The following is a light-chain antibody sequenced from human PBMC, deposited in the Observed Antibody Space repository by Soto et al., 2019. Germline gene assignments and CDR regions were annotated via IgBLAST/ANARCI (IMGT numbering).Light chain of an antibody. CDR2: EDN. J-gene: IGLJ7*01. CDR3: QSYDSSIYPV. CDR1: SGSIASNY. Sequence: NFMLTQPHSVSESPGKTVTISCTRSSGSIASNYVQWYQQRPGSAPTTVIYEDNQRPSGVPDRFSGSIDSSSNSASLTISGLKTEDEADYYCQSYDSSIYPVFGGGTQLTVL. V-gene: IGLV6-57*03.